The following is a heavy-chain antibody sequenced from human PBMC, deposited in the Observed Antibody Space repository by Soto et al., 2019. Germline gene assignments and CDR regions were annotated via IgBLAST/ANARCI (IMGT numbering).Heavy chain of an antibody. CDR1: GFTVSSNY. J-gene: IGHJ4*02. V-gene: IGHV3-53*04. CDR2: IYSGGST. Sequence: GGSLRLSCAASGFTVSSNYMSWVRQAPGKGLEWVSVIYSGGSTYYADSEKGRFTISRHNSKNTQYLQMNSLRAEDTAVYYCARAYSSGWNDYWGQGTLVTVSS. CDR3: ARAYSSGWNDY. D-gene: IGHD6-19*01.